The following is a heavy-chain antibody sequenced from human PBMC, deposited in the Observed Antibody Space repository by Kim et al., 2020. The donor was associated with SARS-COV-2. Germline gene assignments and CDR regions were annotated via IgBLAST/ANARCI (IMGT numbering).Heavy chain of an antibody. D-gene: IGHD2-2*01. CDR3: ARVYCSSTSCAASYYYYYYYMDV. CDR1: GYTFTSYA. V-gene: IGHV7-4-1*02. J-gene: IGHJ6*03. CDR2: INTNTGNP. Sequence: ASVKVSCKASGYTFTSYAMNWVRQAPGQGLEWMGWINTNTGNPTYAQGFTGRFVFSLDTSVSTAYLQISSLKAEDTAVYYCARVYCSSTSCAASYYYYYYYMDVWGKGTTVTVSS.